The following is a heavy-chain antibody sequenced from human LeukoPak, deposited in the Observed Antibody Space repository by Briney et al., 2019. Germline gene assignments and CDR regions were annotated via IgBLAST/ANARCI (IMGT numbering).Heavy chain of an antibody. J-gene: IGHJ4*02. CDR2: SSNRPNGYTT. V-gene: IGHV3-72*01. D-gene: IGHD3-22*01. CDR1: GFTFSDHY. CDR3: TRALSDSSGYYYEDY. Sequence: GGSLRLSCAASGFTFSDHYMDWFRQAPGEGLEWVGRSSNRPNGYTTEYAASVKGRFTISRDDSKNSLYLQMNSLKTEDTAVYLCTRALSDSSGYYYEDYWGQGTLVTVSS.